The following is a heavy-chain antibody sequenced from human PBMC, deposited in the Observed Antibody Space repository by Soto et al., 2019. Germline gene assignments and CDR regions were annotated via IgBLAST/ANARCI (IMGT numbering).Heavy chain of an antibody. J-gene: IGHJ4*02. D-gene: IGHD6-6*01. Sequence: GGSLRLSCTASGFTFSSYAMSWVRQAPGKGLEWVSAISGSGGNTYYADSVKGRFTISRDNSKNTLYLQMNSLRAEDTAVYYCAKSITARLFDDWGQGALVTVSS. V-gene: IGHV3-23*01. CDR3: AKSITARLFDD. CDR2: ISGSGGNT. CDR1: GFTFSSYA.